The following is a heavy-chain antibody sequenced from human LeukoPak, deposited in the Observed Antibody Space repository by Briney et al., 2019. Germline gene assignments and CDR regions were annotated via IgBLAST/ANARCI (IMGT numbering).Heavy chain of an antibody. V-gene: IGHV3-21*01. D-gene: IGHD6-19*01. J-gene: IGHJ6*04. Sequence: PGGSLRLSCIASGFTFSDYSFNWVRQAPGKGLEWVSCISTRGSYIYYADSVKGRFTISRDNARNSVYLQMNSLRVEDTAVYYCARDGTPSYTSGWVYMDAWGKGTTVTISS. CDR3: ARDGTPSYTSGWVYMDA. CDR1: GFTFSDYS. CDR2: ISTRGSYI.